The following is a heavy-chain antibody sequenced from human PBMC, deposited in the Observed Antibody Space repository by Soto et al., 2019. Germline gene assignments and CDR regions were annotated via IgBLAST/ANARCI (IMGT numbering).Heavy chain of an antibody. V-gene: IGHV3-21*01. CDR1: GFTFSSYS. CDR3: ARAEKGAGAGTYGMDV. J-gene: IGHJ6*02. CDR2: ISSSSSYI. D-gene: IGHD6-13*01. Sequence: GGSLRLSCAASGFTFSSYSMNWVRQAPGKGLEWVSSISSSSSYIYYADSVKGRFTISRDNAKNSLYLQMNSLRAEDTAVYYCARAEKGAGAGTYGMDVWGQGTTVTVSS.